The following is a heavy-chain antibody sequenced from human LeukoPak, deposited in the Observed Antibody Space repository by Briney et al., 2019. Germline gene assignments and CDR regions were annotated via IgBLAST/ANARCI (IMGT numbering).Heavy chain of an antibody. CDR1: GFTFSGSA. Sequence: GGSLRLSCAASGFTFSGSAMHWVRQASGKGLEWVGRIRSEANSYATAYAASVKGRFTISRDDSKNTAYLQMNSLKTEDTAVYYCTRGGYSYGFNWFDPWGQGTLVTVSS. CDR2: IRSEANSYAT. D-gene: IGHD5-18*01. V-gene: IGHV3-73*01. J-gene: IGHJ5*02. CDR3: TRGGYSYGFNWFDP.